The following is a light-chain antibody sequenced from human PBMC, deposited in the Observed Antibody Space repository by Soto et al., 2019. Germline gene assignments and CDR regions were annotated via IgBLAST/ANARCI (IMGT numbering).Light chain of an antibody. Sequence: QSALTQPPSASGTSGQRVTISCSGSSSNIGSNFVYSYQQLPGTAPKLLVYRDTQRPSGVPHRFSGYKSGSSASLAINGLRSDDEADYYCAAWDDSPSAHLVFGGGTKVTVL. CDR3: AAWDDSPSAHLV. J-gene: IGLJ3*02. CDR2: RDT. CDR1: SSNIGSNF. V-gene: IGLV1-47*01.